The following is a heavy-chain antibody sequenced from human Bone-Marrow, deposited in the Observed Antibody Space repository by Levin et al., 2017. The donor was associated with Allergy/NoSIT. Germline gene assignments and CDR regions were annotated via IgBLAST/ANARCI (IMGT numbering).Heavy chain of an antibody. CDR2: IIPIFGTA. D-gene: IGHD2-2*01. CDR1: GGTFSSYA. Sequence: SVKVSCKASGGTFSSYAISWVRQAPGQGLEWMGGIIPIFGTANYAQKFQGRVTITADESTSTAYMELSSLRSEDTAVYYCAGSYCSSTSCPIDYWGQGTLVTVSS. J-gene: IGHJ4*02. CDR3: AGSYCSSTSCPIDY. V-gene: IGHV1-69*13.